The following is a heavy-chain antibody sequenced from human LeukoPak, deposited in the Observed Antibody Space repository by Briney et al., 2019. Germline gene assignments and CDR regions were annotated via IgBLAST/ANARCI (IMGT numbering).Heavy chain of an antibody. Sequence: SQTLSLTCTVYAASFSGYYWSWIRHFPGKGLEWVGWSYCGGSTQYDPSLMTRVSMSLDTSKNQFSLRLSSVTAADAAVYYCAIIPPGYNSGFDYWGQGALVTVSS. J-gene: IGHJ4*02. D-gene: IGHD5-18*01. V-gene: IGHV4-59*08. CDR3: AIIPPGYNSGFDY. CDR2: SYCGGST. CDR1: AASFSGYY.